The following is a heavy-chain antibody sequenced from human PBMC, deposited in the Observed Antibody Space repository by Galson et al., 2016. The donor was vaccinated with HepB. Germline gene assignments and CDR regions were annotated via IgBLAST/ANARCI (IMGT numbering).Heavy chain of an antibody. D-gene: IGHD2-21*01. CDR3: ARGQGDTSGDDWHFDY. V-gene: IGHV3-21*01. Sequence: SLRLSCAASGFTFRSYTMNWVRQAPGKGLEWVSSISPSSRYKHWAGSLEGRFAISRDNARNSLYLHLNSLRAEDTAVYYCARGQGDTSGDDWHFDYWGQGTLVTVFS. CDR1: GFTFRSYT. CDR2: ISPSSRYK. J-gene: IGHJ4*02.